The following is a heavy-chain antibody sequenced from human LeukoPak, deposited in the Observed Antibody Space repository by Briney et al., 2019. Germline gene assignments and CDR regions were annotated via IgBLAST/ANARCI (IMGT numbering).Heavy chain of an antibody. J-gene: IGHJ3*02. Sequence: GASVKVSCKASGYTFTGYYMHWVRQAPGQGLEWMGWINPNSGGTNYAQKFQGRVTMTRDTSISTAYMELSRLRSDDTAVYYCARVRMGYRMTLYAFDIWGQGTMVTVSS. V-gene: IGHV1-2*02. CDR2: INPNSGGT. D-gene: IGHD2-15*01. CDR3: ARVRMGYRMTLYAFDI. CDR1: GYTFTGYY.